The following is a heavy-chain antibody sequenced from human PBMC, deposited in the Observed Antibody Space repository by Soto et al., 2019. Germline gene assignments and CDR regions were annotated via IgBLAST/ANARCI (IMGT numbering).Heavy chain of an antibody. CDR1: GFSLSTRGVG. V-gene: IGHV2-5*02. CDR2: LYWDDDE. CDR3: AHRPRGFTYVFDY. J-gene: IGHJ4*02. D-gene: IGHD3-16*01. Sequence: QITLNESGPTLVKPTQPLTLTCTFSGFSLSTRGVGVGWIRQPPGKALEWLALLYWDDDERYSPSLMSRLTITKVTSKDQVFLTMTTVDPVDTATYYSAHRPRGFTYVFDYWGQGTLVTVSS.